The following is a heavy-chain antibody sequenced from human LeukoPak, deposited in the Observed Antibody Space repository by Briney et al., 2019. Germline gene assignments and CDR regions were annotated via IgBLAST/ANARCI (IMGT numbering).Heavy chain of an antibody. CDR1: GGSTSSYY. J-gene: IGHJ4*02. CDR3: ARLIAVAGTRGADY. CDR2: IYTSGRN. Sequence: PSETMSLTCTVSGGSTSSYYWSWIRQPAGKGLEWIGRIYTSGRNNYNPSPKSRVPMSEDTSKNQFSLKLSSVTAAETAVYYCARLIAVAGTRGADYWGQGTLVTVSS. V-gene: IGHV4-4*07. D-gene: IGHD6-19*01.